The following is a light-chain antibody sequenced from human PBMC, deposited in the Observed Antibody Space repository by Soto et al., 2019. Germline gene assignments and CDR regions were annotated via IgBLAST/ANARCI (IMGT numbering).Light chain of an antibody. V-gene: IGKV1-5*03. Sequence: DIQMTQSPSTLSASVGDRVTITCRASQNINNWVAWYQQRPGKAPNFLIYRASSLESGVPSRFSGSGSGTEFTLTISSPQPDDFATYYCQQYDTYPRTFGQGTKVEIK. J-gene: IGKJ1*01. CDR2: RAS. CDR1: QNINNW. CDR3: QQYDTYPRT.